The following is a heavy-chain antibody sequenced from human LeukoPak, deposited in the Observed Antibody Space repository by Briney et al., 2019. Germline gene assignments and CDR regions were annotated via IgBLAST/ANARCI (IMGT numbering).Heavy chain of an antibody. J-gene: IGHJ4*02. CDR3: ARSLTSNTYCGGDCYFDN. CDR2: IYPGGSDT. D-gene: IGHD2-21*02. CDR1: GYSFTTYW. Sequence: GESLKISCKGSGYSFTTYWIGWVRQMPGQGLEWVGIIYPGGSDTRYSPSFQGQVTISADKSISTAYLQWSSLKASDTAMYYCARSLTSNTYCGGDCYFDNWGQGTLVTVSS. V-gene: IGHV5-51*01.